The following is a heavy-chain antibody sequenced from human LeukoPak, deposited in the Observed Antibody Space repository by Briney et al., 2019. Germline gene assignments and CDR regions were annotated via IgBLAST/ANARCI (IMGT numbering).Heavy chain of an antibody. Sequence: ASVKVSCKASGGTFSSYAISWVRQAPGQGLEWMGRIIPIFVTANYAQKFQGRVTITTEESTSTAYMELSSLRSEDTAVYYCARGHVDTAMVREWGQGTLVTVSS. CDR2: IIPIFVTA. D-gene: IGHD5-18*01. CDR1: GGTFSSYA. J-gene: IGHJ4*02. CDR3: ARGHVDTAMVRE. V-gene: IGHV1-69*05.